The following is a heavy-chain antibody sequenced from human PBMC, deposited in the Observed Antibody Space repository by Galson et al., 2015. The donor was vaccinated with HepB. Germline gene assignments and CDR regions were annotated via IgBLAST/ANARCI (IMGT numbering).Heavy chain of an antibody. D-gene: IGHD5-12*01. CDR2: ISGSGGST. J-gene: IGHJ4*02. CDR3: AKGESRLRGSFDY. Sequence: SLRLSCAASGFTFSSYAMSWVRQAPGKGLEWVSAISGSGGSTYYADSVKGRFTISRDNSKNTLYLQMNSLRAEDTAVYYCAKGESRLRGSFDYWGQGTLVTVSS. V-gene: IGHV3-23*01. CDR1: GFTFSSYA.